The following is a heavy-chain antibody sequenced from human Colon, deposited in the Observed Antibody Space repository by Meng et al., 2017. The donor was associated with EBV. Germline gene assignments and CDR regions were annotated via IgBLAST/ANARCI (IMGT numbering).Heavy chain of an antibody. CDR1: GGSISSGNHY. CDR2: IYYSGST. Sequence: VQWQGAGPGLVKPSQTLSLTCTVSGGSISSGNHYWSWIRQHPGKGLEYIGYIYYSGSTYYNPSLKSRVIISVDTSKNQFSLRLNSVTAADTAVYYCASLYGDSSVWYLDLWGRGTLVTVSS. V-gene: IGHV4-31*03. D-gene: IGHD4-17*01. J-gene: IGHJ2*01. CDR3: ASLYGDSSVWYLDL.